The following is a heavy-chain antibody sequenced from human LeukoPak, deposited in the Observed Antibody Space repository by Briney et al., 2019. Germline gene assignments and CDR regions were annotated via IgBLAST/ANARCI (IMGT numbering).Heavy chain of an antibody. V-gene: IGHV4-34*01. D-gene: IGHD2-2*01. CDR1: GGSISSYY. Sequence: SETLSLTCTVSGGSISSYYWSWIRQPPGKGLEWIGEINHSGSTNYNPSLKSRVTISVDTSKNQFSLKLSSVTAADTAVYYCARMPRGPDVWGKGTTVTVSS. CDR2: INHSGST. J-gene: IGHJ6*04. CDR3: ARMPRGPDV.